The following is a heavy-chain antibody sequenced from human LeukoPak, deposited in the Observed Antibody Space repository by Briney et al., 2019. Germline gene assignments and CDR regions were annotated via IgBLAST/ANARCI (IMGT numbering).Heavy chain of an antibody. D-gene: IGHD3-3*01. Sequence: GGSLRLSCAASGFTFTISGMHWVRQAPGEGLEWVAFIGRDATTKYYADSVKGRFTISGDSSYHTAFLQMNSLRADGTAIYYCAKDGEWTFDIWGQGTMVTVSS. CDR3: AKDGEWTFDI. CDR2: IGRDATTK. J-gene: IGHJ3*02. V-gene: IGHV3-30*02. CDR1: GFTFTISG.